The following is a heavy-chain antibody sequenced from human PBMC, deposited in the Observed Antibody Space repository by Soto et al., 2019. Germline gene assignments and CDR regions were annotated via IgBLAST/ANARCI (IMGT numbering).Heavy chain of an antibody. J-gene: IGHJ4*02. D-gene: IGHD3-22*01. CDR1: GFTFSLYS. CDR3: VRARSTDSRPDY. V-gene: IGHV3-21*01. CDR2: ITSSSSYI. Sequence: PGGSLRLSCAASGFTFSLYSMIWVRQAPGKGLEWVASITSSSSYIYYEDSLKGRFTISRDNAENSLFLQLDGLRAEDTAVYFCVRARSTDSRPDYWGQGTLVTVSS.